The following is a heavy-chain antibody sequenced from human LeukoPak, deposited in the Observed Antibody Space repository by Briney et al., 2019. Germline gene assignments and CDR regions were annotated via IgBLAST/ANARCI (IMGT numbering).Heavy chain of an antibody. Sequence: GASVKVSFKAPGYTFTDYYTHWVRQVPGQGLEWMGWSNPNSGSTNYAQKFQGRVTMTRDTSINTSYMELTRLRSDDTAVYYCARESGLEMAARGLRWFDPWGQGTLVTVSS. CDR1: GYTFTDYY. CDR2: SNPNSGST. J-gene: IGHJ5*02. V-gene: IGHV1-2*02. CDR3: ARESGLEMAARGLRWFDP. D-gene: IGHD5-24*01.